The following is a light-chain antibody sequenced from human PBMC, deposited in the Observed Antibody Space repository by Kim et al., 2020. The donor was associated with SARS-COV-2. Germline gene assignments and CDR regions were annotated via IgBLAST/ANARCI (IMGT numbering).Light chain of an antibody. V-gene: IGLV2-14*03. Sequence: QSALTQPASVSGSPGRSITISCTGTSSDIGAYKYVSWYQQHPGKVPKLMIFDISDRPSGISNRFSGSKSGNTASLTISSLQAEDEAHYYCSSYADGNRYVLGTGTKVTVL. CDR1: SSDIGAYKY. CDR3: SSYADGNRYV. CDR2: DIS. J-gene: IGLJ1*01.